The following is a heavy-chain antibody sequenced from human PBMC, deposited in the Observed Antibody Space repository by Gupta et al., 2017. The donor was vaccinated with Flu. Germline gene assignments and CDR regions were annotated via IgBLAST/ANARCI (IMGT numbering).Heavy chain of an antibody. Sequence: QIHLSQSAPEVKKPGASLKVSCKTSGYNFLNYGISWVRQAPGHGLEWMGWIRGDDGSTNYAQSLQDRVTMTADTATATAYLELTNLRSDDAAIYFCARQAGYYFDYWGQGTPVTVSS. CDR2: IRGDDGST. CDR1: GYNFLNYG. V-gene: IGHV1-18*04. J-gene: IGHJ4*02. CDR3: ARQAGYYFDY. D-gene: IGHD6-13*01.